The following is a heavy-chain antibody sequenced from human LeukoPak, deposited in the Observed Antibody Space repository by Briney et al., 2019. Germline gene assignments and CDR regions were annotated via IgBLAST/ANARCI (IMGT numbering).Heavy chain of an antibody. J-gene: IGHJ4*02. CDR3: ARGLPDCSSTSCPPDY. V-gene: IGHV4-34*01. Sequence: SETLSLTCAVYGGSFSGYYWSWIRQPPGKGLEWIGEINHSGGTNYNPSLKSRVTISVDTSKNQFSLKLSSGTAADTAVYYCARGLPDCSSTSCPPDYWGQGTLVTVSS. D-gene: IGHD2-2*01. CDR2: INHSGGT. CDR1: GGSFSGYY.